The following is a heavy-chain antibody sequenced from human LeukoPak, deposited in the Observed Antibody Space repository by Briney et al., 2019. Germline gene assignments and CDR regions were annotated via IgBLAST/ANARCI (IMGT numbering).Heavy chain of an antibody. CDR3: ARDAGYGDEDAFDI. J-gene: IGHJ3*02. V-gene: IGHV3-33*01. CDR2: IWYDGSNK. Sequence: GGSLRLSCAASGFTFSSYGMHWVRQAPGKGLEWVAVIWYDGSNKYYADSVKGRFTISRDNSKNTLYLQMNSLRAEDTAVYCCARDAGYGDEDAFDIWGQGTMVTVSS. CDR1: GFTFSSYG. D-gene: IGHD4-17*01.